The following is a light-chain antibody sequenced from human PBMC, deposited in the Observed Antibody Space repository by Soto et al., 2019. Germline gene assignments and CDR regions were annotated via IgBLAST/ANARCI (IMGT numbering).Light chain of an antibody. CDR2: AAS. V-gene: IGKV1-39*01. J-gene: IGKJ5*01. Sequence: DIQMTQSPSSLSASVGERVTITCRASQKINSYLNWYQQKPGKAPNLLIYAASYLQTGVPSRFSGSESGTDFTLTISSLQPEDFATYYCQQSYSTPITFGQGPRLEIK. CDR3: QQSYSTPIT. CDR1: QKINSY.